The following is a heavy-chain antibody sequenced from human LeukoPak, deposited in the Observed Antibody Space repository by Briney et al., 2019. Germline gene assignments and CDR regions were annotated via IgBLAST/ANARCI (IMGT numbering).Heavy chain of an antibody. D-gene: IGHD2-2*02. CDR2: IYPGDSDT. J-gene: IGHJ5*02. V-gene: IGHV5-51*01. CDR1: GYSFTSYW. CDR3: ARSLAPAAIPGDWFDP. Sequence: GESLKISCKGSGYSFTSYWIGWVRQMPGKGLEWMGIIYPGDSDTRYSPSFQGQVTISADKSISTAYLQWSSLKAPDTAMSYCARSLAPAAIPGDWFDPWGQGTLVTVSS.